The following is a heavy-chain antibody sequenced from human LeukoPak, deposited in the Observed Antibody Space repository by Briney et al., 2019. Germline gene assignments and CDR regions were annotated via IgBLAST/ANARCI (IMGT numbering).Heavy chain of an antibody. V-gene: IGHV3-23*01. CDR2: IGGSGSYT. Sequence: GGSLRLSCAASGFTFSTYAMIWVRQAPGKGLEWVSVIGGSGSYTYYADSVKGRFTISRDNSKDTLYLQMNSLRAEDMAVYYCARDWYDYWGQGTLVTVSS. CDR1: GFTFSTYA. CDR3: ARDWYDY. J-gene: IGHJ4*02. D-gene: IGHD6-13*01.